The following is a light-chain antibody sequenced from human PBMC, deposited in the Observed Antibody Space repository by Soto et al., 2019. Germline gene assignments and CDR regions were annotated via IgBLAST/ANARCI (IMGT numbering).Light chain of an antibody. Sequence: QAVVTQPPSVSGAPGQRVTISCTGSSSNIGAGYDVHWYQQLPGTAPKLLIYGNSNRPSGVPDRFSGSKSGTSASLDITGLQAEYEADYYCQSYDNSLSGLWVFGGGTKLTVL. CDR1: SSNIGAGYD. J-gene: IGLJ3*02. V-gene: IGLV1-40*01. CDR2: GNS. CDR3: QSYDNSLSGLWV.